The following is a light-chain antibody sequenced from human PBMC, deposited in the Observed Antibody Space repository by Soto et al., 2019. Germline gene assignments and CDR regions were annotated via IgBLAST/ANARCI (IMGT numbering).Light chain of an antibody. J-gene: IGKJ1*01. Sequence: EIVMTQSPATLSVSPGERASLSCRASQSVSSNLAWYQQKPGQTPRLLIYATSTRATGIPARFSGSGSGTEFTLTISSLQAEDVAVYYCQQYYTTPRTFGHGTKVDIK. V-gene: IGKV3-15*01. CDR3: QQYYTTPRT. CDR1: QSVSSN. CDR2: ATS.